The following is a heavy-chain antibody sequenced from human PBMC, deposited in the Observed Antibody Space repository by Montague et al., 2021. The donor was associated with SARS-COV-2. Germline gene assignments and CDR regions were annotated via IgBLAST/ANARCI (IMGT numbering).Heavy chain of an antibody. J-gene: IGHJ6*02. Sequence: SETLSLTCTVSGGSISRSTSSWAWIRQPPGKGLEWIGSITYTGSTYYNPSLKSRVTVSVDTSRNQFSLRLGSVTAADTSAYYGARLPLVSSWSRAAGYYYYGMDVWGQGTTVTVSS. CDR3: ARLPLVSSWSRAAGYYYYGMDV. V-gene: IGHV4-39*01. CDR1: GGSISRSTSS. CDR2: ITYTGST. D-gene: IGHD6-13*01.